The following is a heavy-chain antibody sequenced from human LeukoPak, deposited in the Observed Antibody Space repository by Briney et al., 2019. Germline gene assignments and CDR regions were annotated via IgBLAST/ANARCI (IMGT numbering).Heavy chain of an antibody. V-gene: IGHV3-20*04. Sequence: GGSLRLSCAASGFTFDDYGMSWVRQAPGKGLEWVSGINWNGGSTGYADSVKGRFTISRDNAKNSLYLQMNSLRAEDLALYYCAKDIAGNYYAFDIWGQGTMVTVSS. CDR1: GFTFDDYG. J-gene: IGHJ3*02. CDR2: INWNGGST. CDR3: AKDIAGNYYAFDI. D-gene: IGHD1-26*01.